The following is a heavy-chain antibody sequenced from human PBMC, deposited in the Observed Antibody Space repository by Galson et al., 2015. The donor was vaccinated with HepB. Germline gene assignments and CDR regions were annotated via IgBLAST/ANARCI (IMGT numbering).Heavy chain of an antibody. CDR3: AREKDCSSTSCYEFYYYGMDV. V-gene: IGHV3-30-3*01. CDR2: ISYDGSNK. CDR1: GFTFSSYA. Sequence: SLRLSCAASGFTFSSYAMHWVRQAPGKGLEWVAVISYDGSNKYYADSVKGRFTISRDNSKNTLYLQMNSLRAEDTAVYYCAREKDCSSTSCYEFYYYGMDVWGQGTTVTVSS. D-gene: IGHD2-2*01. J-gene: IGHJ6*02.